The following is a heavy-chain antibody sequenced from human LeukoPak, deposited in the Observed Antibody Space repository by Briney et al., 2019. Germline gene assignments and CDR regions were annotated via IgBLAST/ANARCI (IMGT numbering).Heavy chain of an antibody. J-gene: IGHJ4*02. CDR1: GFTFSSYS. D-gene: IGHD3-22*01. V-gene: IGHV3-48*01. CDR2: ISSSSSTI. Sequence: PGRSLRLSCAASGFTFSSYSMNWVRQAPGKGLEWVSYISSSSSTIYYADSVKGRFTISRDNAKNSLYLQMNSLRAEDTAVYYCAREVYYYDSSGGPGIDYWGQGTLVTVSS. CDR3: AREVYYYDSSGGPGIDY.